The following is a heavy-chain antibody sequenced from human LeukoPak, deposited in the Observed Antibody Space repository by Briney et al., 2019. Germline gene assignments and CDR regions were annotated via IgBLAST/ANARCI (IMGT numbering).Heavy chain of an antibody. CDR3: ARDEVSGSYLVY. CDR2: IYYSGNT. CDR1: GGSISSGDYY. Sequence: SETLSLTCTVSGGSISSGDYYWSWIRQPPGKGLEWIGYIYYSGNTYYNPSLKSRVTISVDTSKNQFSLKLSSVTAADTAVYYCARDEVSGSYLVYWSQGTLVTVSS. V-gene: IGHV4-30-4*01. D-gene: IGHD1-26*01. J-gene: IGHJ4*02.